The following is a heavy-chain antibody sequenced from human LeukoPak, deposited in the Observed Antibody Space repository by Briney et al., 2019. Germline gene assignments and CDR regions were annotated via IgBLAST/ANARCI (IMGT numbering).Heavy chain of an antibody. D-gene: IGHD2-8*02. J-gene: IGHJ4*02. CDR2: ISCTCAGT. Sequence: GGSLRLSCAASGCTFTSYAMSWVRQAPGKGLEGVSGISCTCAGTYHAESVDARITISTDNSKTTLYLQMNSLRAENTAVYYCAKVPPSTFKLGYCPGGICSPLEVGYCGQGTLVTVSS. CDR1: GCTFTSYA. V-gene: IGHV3-23*01. CDR3: AKVPPSTFKLGYCPGGICSPLEVGY.